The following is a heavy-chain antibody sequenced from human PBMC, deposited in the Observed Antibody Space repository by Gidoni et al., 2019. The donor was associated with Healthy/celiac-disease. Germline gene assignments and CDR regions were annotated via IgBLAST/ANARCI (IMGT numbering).Heavy chain of an antibody. J-gene: IGHJ5*02. Sequence: QITLKESGPSLVKPIQTRPLSCTFSGFSLSTSGVGVGWSRQPPGKALEGRARIYWDDDKRYSPALKSRLTITEDTSKNQVVLTMTNMDPVDTATYDCAHRTYSGFLDPWGQGTLVTVSS. CDR1: GFSLSTSGVG. V-gene: IGHV2-5*02. CDR3: AHRTYSGFLDP. CDR2: IYWDDDK. D-gene: IGHD2-15*01.